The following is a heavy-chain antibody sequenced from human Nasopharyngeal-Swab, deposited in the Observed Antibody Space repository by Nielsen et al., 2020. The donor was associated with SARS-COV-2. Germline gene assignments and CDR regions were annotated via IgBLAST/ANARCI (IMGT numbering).Heavy chain of an antibody. V-gene: IGHV3-11*04. D-gene: IGHD1-7*01. J-gene: IGHJ6*02. CDR1: GFTFSDCY. Sequence: GESLKISCAASGFTFSDCYMSWIRQAPGKGLEWVSYISSSGSTIYYADSVKGRFTISRDNAKNSLYLQMNSLRAEDTAVYYCARDHPYNWNYGGYYYYGMDVWGQGTTVTVSS. CDR3: ARDHPYNWNYGGYYYYGMDV. CDR2: ISSSGSTI.